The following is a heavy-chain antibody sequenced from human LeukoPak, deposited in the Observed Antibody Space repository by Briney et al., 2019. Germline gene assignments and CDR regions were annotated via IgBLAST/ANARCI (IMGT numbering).Heavy chain of an antibody. CDR2: IYSGGST. V-gene: IGHV3-66*01. Sequence: PGGSLRLSCAASGFTVSSNYMSWVRQAPGKGLEWVSVIYSGGSTYYADSVKGRFTISRDNSKNTLYLQMNSLTAEDTAVYYCARSPWLPQGYWGQGTLVTVSS. CDR3: ARSPWLPQGY. CDR1: GFTVSSNY. D-gene: IGHD5-12*01. J-gene: IGHJ4*02.